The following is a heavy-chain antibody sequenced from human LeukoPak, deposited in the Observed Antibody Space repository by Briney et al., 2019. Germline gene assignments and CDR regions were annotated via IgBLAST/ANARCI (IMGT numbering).Heavy chain of an antibody. CDR3: AKDLGYSGDY. V-gene: IGHV3-33*06. CDR1: GFTFSSYG. J-gene: IGHJ4*02. D-gene: IGHD6-13*01. Sequence: GGSLRLSCAASGFTFSSYGMHWVRQAPSKGLEWVAVIWYDGSNKYYADSVKGRFTISRDNSKNTLYLQMNSLRAEDTAVYYCAKDLGYSGDYWGQGTLVTVSS. CDR2: IWYDGSNK.